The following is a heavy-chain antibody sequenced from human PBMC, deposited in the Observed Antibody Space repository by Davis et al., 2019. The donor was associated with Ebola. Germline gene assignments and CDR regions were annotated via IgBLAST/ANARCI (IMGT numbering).Heavy chain of an antibody. D-gene: IGHD1-26*01. CDR1: GFTFSGSA. CDR3: AKIDHHSGSYYVDY. Sequence: GESLKISCAASGFTFSGSAMHWVHQASGKGLEWVGRIRSKANSYATAYAASVKGRFTISRDNSKNTLYLQMNSLRAEDTAVYYCAKIDHHSGSYYVDYWGQGTLVTVSS. J-gene: IGHJ4*02. V-gene: IGHV3-73*01. CDR2: IRSKANSYAT.